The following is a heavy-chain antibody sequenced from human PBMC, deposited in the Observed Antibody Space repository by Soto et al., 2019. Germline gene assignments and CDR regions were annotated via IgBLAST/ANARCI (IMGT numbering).Heavy chain of an antibody. CDR1: GGSISSGDYY. D-gene: IGHD5-18*01. J-gene: IGHJ4*02. CDR3: AKVADTSMVIDY. CDR2: IYYSGST. Sequence: SEALSLTCTVSGGSISSGDYYWSWIRQPPGKGLEWIGYIYYSGSTYYNPSLKSRVTISVDTSKNQFSLKLSSVTAADTAVYYCAKVADTSMVIDYWGQGALVTVSS. V-gene: IGHV4-30-4*01.